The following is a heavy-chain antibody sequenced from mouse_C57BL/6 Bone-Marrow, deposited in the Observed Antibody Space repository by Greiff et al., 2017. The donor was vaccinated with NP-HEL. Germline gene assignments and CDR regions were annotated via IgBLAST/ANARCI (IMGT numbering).Heavy chain of an antibody. D-gene: IGHD1-1*01. CDR1: GYTFTSYW. CDR2: IDPSDSYT. CDR3: ARNYYGSSYAMDY. V-gene: IGHV1-50*01. J-gene: IGHJ4*01. Sequence: QVQLQQPGAELVKPGASVKLSCKASGYTFTSYWMQWVKQRPGQGLEWIGEIDPSDSYTNYNQKFKGKSTLTVDKSSSTAYMQLSSLTSEDSAVYYCARNYYGSSYAMDYWGQGTSVTVSS.